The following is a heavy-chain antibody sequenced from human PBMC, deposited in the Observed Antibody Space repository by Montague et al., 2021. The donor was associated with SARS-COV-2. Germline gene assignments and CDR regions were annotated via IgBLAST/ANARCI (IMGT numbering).Heavy chain of an antibody. V-gene: IGHV3-23*03. J-gene: IGHJ6*02. CDR3: AKALEEFITIFGVVTKSPLGMDV. Sequence: SLRLSCAASGFTFSSYAMSWVRQAPGKGLEWVSVIYSGGSSTYYADSVKGRFTISRDNSKNTLYLQMNSLRAEDTAVYYCAKALEEFITIFGVVTKSPLGMDVWGQGTTVTVSS. D-gene: IGHD3-3*01. CDR1: GFTFSSYA. CDR2: IYSGGSST.